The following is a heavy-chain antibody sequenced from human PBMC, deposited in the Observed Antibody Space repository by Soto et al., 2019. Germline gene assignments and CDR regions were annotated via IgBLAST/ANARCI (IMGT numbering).Heavy chain of an antibody. CDR2: IIPIFGTA. CDR1: GGTFSSYA. J-gene: IGHJ6*02. CDR3: ARVNDVVVVPAAIGVYYYYSMDV. Sequence: AASVKVSCKASGGTFSSYAISWVRQAPGQGLEWMGGIIPIFGTANYAQKFQGRVTITADESTSTAYMELSSLRSEDTAVYYCARVNDVVVVPAAIGVYYYYSMDVWGQGTTVTVSS. D-gene: IGHD2-2*01. V-gene: IGHV1-69*13.